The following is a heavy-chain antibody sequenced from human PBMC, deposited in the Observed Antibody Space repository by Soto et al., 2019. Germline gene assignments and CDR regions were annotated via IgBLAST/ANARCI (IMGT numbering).Heavy chain of an antibody. V-gene: IGHV4-61*01. D-gene: IGHD2-2*02. CDR2: IYYSGST. CDR3: ASVTRTCISTSCYRYYYGMDV. J-gene: IGHJ6*02. Sequence: QVQLQESGPGLVKPSETLSLTCTVSGGSVSSGSYYWSWIRQPPGKGLEWIGYIYYSGSTNYNPSLKSRVTISVDTSKNQFSLKLSSVTAAYTAVYYSASVTRTCISTSCYRYYYGMDVWGQGTTVTVPS. CDR1: GGSVSSGSYY.